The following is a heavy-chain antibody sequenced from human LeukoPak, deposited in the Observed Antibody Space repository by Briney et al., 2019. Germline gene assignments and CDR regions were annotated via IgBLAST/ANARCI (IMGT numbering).Heavy chain of an antibody. CDR1: GFTFSSYA. V-gene: IGHV3-23*01. Sequence: GGSLRLSCAASGFTFSSYAMSWVRQAPGKGLEWVSAISGSGGSTCYADSVKGRFTISRDNSKNTLYLQMNSLRAEDTAVYYCAKDPMGVGATRDFDYWGQGTLVTVSS. CDR2: ISGSGGST. D-gene: IGHD1-26*01. J-gene: IGHJ4*02. CDR3: AKDPMGVGATRDFDY.